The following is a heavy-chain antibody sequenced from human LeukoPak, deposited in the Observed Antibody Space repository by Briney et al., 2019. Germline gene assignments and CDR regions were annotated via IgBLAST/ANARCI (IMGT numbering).Heavy chain of an antibody. CDR2: IYYSGST. Sequence: SETLSLTCTVSGGSISSSSYYWGWIRQPPGKGLEWIGYIYYSGSTNYNPSLKSRVTISVDTSKNQFSLKLSSVTAADTAVYYCARTSSGWYGDYYYYMDVWGKGTTVTVSS. J-gene: IGHJ6*03. CDR1: GGSISSSSYY. CDR3: ARTSSGWYGDYYYYMDV. D-gene: IGHD6-19*01. V-gene: IGHV4-61*05.